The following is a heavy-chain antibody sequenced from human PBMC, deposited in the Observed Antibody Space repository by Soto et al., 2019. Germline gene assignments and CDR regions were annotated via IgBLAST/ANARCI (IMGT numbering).Heavy chain of an antibody. Sequence: QVQLVQSGAEVKKPGASVKVSCKASGYTFTSYYMHWVRQAPGQGREWMGIINPSGGSTSYAQEFQGRVTMNRDTSPSTVYMELSSLRSEDTAVYYCARDRWGSSSLHGAFDIWGQGTMVTVSS. CDR2: INPSGGST. D-gene: IGHD6-6*01. CDR1: GYTFTSYY. CDR3: ARDRWGSSSLHGAFDI. V-gene: IGHV1-46*01. J-gene: IGHJ3*02.